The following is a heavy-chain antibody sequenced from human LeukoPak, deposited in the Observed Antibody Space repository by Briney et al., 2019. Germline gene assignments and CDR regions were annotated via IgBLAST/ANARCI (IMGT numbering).Heavy chain of an antibody. CDR1: GFTFCNYW. CDR3: TRDEF. CDR2: MKKDGSEK. Sequence: GGSLGLSCAGSGFTFCNYWMSWVRQAPGKGLEWVANMKKDGSEKYYVDSVKGRFTISRDNAKNSLYLQMDSLRAEDTAVYYCTRDEFWGQGTMVTVSS. V-gene: IGHV3-7*05. J-gene: IGHJ3*01.